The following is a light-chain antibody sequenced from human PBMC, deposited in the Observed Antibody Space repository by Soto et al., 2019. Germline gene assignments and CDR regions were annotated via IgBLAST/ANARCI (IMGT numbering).Light chain of an antibody. CDR1: QSLLQSNGNNY. V-gene: IGKV2-28*01. J-gene: IGKJ4*01. Sequence: DLVMTQSPLSLPVTPGEPASISCRSSQSLLQSNGNNYLGWFVQKPGQCPQLLIYLGSSRASGAPDRLSASGSGTDFAPKTSRVEAEDVGIYCCMQVLQDPPTCGGGTRVDIK. CDR2: LGS. CDR3: MQVLQDPPT.